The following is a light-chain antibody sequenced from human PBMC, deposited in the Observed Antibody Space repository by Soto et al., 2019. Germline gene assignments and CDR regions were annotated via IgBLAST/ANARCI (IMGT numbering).Light chain of an antibody. CDR1: SSDVGSYNR. J-gene: IGLJ1*01. CDR3: SLYLSGSTYL. V-gene: IGLV2-18*01. CDR2: EVN. Sequence: QSALTQPPSVSGSPGQTATTSCTGTSSDVGSYNRLSWYQQPPGTAPKLIMYEVNTRPSGVPDRFSGSKSGSTASLTISGLQAEDEADYDCSLYLSGSTYLFGTDTK.